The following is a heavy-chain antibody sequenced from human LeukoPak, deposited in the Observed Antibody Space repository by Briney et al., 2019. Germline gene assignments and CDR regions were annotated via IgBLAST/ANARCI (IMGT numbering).Heavy chain of an antibody. CDR3: ARDRGAEGYDSSGYYRATAFDI. CDR1: GYSISSSSW. V-gene: IGHV4-28*03. CDR2: IYHSGST. Sequence: SETLSLTCAVSGYSISSSSWWGWIRQPPGKGLEWIAYIYHSGSTNYNPSLKSRVTISVDKSKNQFSLKLSSVTAADTAVYYCARDRGAEGYDSSGYYRATAFDIWGQGTMVTVSS. J-gene: IGHJ3*02. D-gene: IGHD3-22*01.